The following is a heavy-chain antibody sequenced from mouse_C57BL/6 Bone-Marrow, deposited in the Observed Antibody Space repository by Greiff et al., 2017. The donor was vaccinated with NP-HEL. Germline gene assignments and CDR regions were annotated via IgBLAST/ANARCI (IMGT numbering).Heavy chain of an antibody. D-gene: IGHD2-4*01. CDR3: ARDGGLRPGYYAMDY. V-gene: IGHV5-4*01. J-gene: IGHJ4*01. CDR2: ISDGGSYT. Sequence: EVKVVESGGGLVKPGGSLKLSCAASGFTFSSYAMSWVRQTPEKRLEWVATISDGGSYTYYPDNVKGRFTISRDNAKNNLYLQMSHLKSEDTAMYYCARDGGLRPGYYAMDYWGQGTSVTVSS. CDR1: GFTFSSYA.